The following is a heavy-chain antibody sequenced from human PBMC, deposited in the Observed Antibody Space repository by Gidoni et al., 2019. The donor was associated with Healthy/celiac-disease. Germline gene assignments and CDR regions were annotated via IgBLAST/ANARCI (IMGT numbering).Heavy chain of an antibody. V-gene: IGHV3-23*01. CDR2: ISGSGGST. CDR3: AKEGGIAVAGPYYYGMDV. CDR1: GFTFRSYA. D-gene: IGHD6-19*01. Sequence: EVQLLESGGGLVQPGGSMRLSCAASGFTFRSYAMSWVRQAPGKGLEWVSAISGSGGSTYYADSVKGRFTISRDNSKNTLYLQMNSLRAEDTAVYYCAKEGGIAVAGPYYYGMDVWGQGTTVTVSS. J-gene: IGHJ6*02.